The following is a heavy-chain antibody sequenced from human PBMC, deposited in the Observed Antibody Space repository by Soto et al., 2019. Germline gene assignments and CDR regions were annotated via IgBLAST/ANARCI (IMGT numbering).Heavy chain of an antibody. V-gene: IGHV1-2*02. Sequence: SVEISPKTSRYTSSGDSVHWGRDGPGQGLGWMGWINTTSGGTNYAQQCQGGITITRDTSSSTTYMEQSRLRSDDRTVYYRTSGRDIVEDPAAIGIGDYYGMDVWGQGTTVTVSS. CDR3: TSGRDIVEDPAAIGIGDYYGMDV. J-gene: IGHJ6*02. CDR2: INTTSGGT. CDR1: RYTSSGDS. D-gene: IGHD2-2*01.